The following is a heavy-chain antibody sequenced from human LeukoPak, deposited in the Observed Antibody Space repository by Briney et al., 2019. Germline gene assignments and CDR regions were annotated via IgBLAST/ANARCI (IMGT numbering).Heavy chain of an antibody. D-gene: IGHD1-26*01. CDR3: AKDLISGSDYGFDY. CDR2: ISGSGGST. J-gene: IGHJ4*02. V-gene: IGHV3-23*01. CDR1: GFTFSSYG. Sequence: GGSLRLSCAASGFTFSSYGMNWVRQAPGKGLEWVSSISGSGGSTYYADSVKGRFTISRDNSKNTLYLQMNSLRAEDTAVYYCAKDLISGSDYGFDYWGQGTLGTVSS.